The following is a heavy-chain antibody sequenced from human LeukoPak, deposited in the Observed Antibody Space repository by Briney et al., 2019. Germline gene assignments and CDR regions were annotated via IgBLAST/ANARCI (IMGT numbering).Heavy chain of an antibody. V-gene: IGHV4-39*07. J-gene: IGHJ4*02. CDR2: IYYSGST. CDR3: ARLYYYDSSGYYLND. CDR1: GGSISTSNYY. D-gene: IGHD3-22*01. Sequence: SETLSLTCTVSGGSISTSNYYWGWIRQPPGKGLEWIGSIYYSGSTYYNPSLKSRITILVDTSKNQFSLKLRSVTAADTAVYYCARLYYYDSSGYYLNDWGQGTLVTVSS.